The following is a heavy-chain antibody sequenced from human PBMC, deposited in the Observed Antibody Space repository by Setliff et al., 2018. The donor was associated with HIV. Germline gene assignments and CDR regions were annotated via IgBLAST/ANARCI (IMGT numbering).Heavy chain of an antibody. CDR3: VRHVSSSAVFDP. J-gene: IGHJ5*02. Sequence: GESLKISCKGFGYSFTGYLIAWVRQTPGKGLEWMGNIHPRDSDTRYSPSFQGQVTLSVDKSISTAYLQWSSLKASDTAMYYCVRHVSSSAVFDPWGQGTLVTVSS. V-gene: IGHV5-51*01. CDR2: IHPRDSDT. D-gene: IGHD3-10*01. CDR1: GYSFTGYL.